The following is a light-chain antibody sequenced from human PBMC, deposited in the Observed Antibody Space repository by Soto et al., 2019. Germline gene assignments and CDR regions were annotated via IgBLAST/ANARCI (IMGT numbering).Light chain of an antibody. CDR3: QQSYTAPLT. Sequence: DIQMTQSPSSLSASVGDRVTITCRASQYISTYLAWYQQKPGKAPCLLIFASSLQSGVPPRFSGSGYGTDFTLTISSLQPEDFATYFCQQSYTAPLTFGGGTKVE. CDR2: AS. CDR1: QYISTY. V-gene: IGKV1-39*01. J-gene: IGKJ4*01.